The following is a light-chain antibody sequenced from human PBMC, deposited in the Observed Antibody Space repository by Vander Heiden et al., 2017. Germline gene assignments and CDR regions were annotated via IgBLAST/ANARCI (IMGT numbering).Light chain of an antibody. CDR2: AAS. CDR3: QQNDNNPPFT. V-gene: IGKV1-39*01. CDR1: QSISSY. Sequence: DIPMTQSPSSLSASVGDRVTITCRASQSISSYLNWYQQKPGKAPKLLIYAASSWQRGVPSRFSGSGYGKDFTLTISSRQPEDFATYYCQQNDNNPPFTFGRGTKVDIK. J-gene: IGKJ3*01.